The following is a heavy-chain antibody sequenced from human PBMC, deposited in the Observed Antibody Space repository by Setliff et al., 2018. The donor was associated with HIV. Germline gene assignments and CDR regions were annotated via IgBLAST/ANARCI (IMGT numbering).Heavy chain of an antibody. CDR3: ARRDGRSMNAFEI. Sequence: GESLKISCKAVDYTFTTYWIGWVRQMPGEGLEWMGIIYPEDSNIKYNPSFQSQVTISADKSISTAYLQVHNLKASDTATYYCARRDGRSMNAFEIWGPGTMVTVSS. CDR1: DYTFTTYW. J-gene: IGHJ3*02. CDR2: IYPEDSNI. V-gene: IGHV5-51*01. D-gene: IGHD6-13*01.